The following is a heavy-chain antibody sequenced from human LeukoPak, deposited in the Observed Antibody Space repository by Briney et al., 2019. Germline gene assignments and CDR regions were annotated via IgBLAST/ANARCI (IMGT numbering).Heavy chain of an antibody. CDR1: GYTFTSYY. Sequence: GASVKVSCKASGYTFTSYYMHWVRQAPGQGLEWMGIINPSGGSTSYAQKFQGRVTMTRDTSTSAVYMELSSLRSEDTAVYYCARESGDSSSPVYFDYWGQGTLVTVSS. D-gene: IGHD6-13*01. CDR2: INPSGGST. V-gene: IGHV1-46*01. CDR3: ARESGDSSSPVYFDY. J-gene: IGHJ4*02.